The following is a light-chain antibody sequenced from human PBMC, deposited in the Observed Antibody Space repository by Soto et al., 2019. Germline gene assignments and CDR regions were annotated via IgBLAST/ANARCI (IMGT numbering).Light chain of an antibody. J-gene: IGLJ2*01. V-gene: IGLV4-69*01. CDR2: VNSDGSH. CDR1: SGHSTYA. CDR3: QTWGTGIVV. Sequence: QLVVTQSPSASASLGASVKLTCTLSSGHSTYAIAWHQQQPEKGPRFLMKVNSDGSHYKGDGIPDRFSGSSSGSERYLTISSLQSEDEAAYYCQTWGTGIVVFGGGTKLTVL.